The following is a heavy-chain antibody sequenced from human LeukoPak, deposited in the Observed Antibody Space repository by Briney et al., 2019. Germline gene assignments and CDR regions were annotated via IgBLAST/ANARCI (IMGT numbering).Heavy chain of an antibody. Sequence: GGSLRLSCAASGFTFDDFAMHRVGPAPGKGLEWVSGLSWNSGSIGYADSVKGRFTISRDNAKNSLYLQMNSLRAEDTALYYCAKDLRRILTGYYSYGMDVWGQGTTVTVSS. CDR1: GFTFDDFA. J-gene: IGHJ6*02. D-gene: IGHD3-9*01. V-gene: IGHV3-9*01. CDR2: LSWNSGSI. CDR3: AKDLRRILTGYYSYGMDV.